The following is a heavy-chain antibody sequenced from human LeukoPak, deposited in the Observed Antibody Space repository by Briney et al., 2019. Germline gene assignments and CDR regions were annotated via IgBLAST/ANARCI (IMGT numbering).Heavy chain of an antibody. J-gene: IGHJ6*02. V-gene: IGHV4-34*01. CDR2: INHSGST. CDR1: GGSFSGYY. D-gene: IGHD3-10*01. Sequence: PSETLSLTCAVYGGSFSGYYWSWIRQPPGKGLEWIGEINHSGSTNYNPSLKSRVTISVDTSKNQFSLKLSSVTAADTAVYYCAGTMARTYYYYYGMDVWGQGTTVTVSS. CDR3: AGTMARTYYYYYGMDV.